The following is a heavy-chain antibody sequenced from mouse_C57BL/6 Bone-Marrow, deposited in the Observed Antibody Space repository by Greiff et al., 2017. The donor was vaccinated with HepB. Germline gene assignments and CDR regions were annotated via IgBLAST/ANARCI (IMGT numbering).Heavy chain of an antibody. V-gene: IGHV1-81*01. CDR1: GYTFTSYG. J-gene: IGHJ4*01. Sequence: QVQLQQSGAELARPGASVKLSCKASGYTFTSYGISWVKQRTGQGLEWIGEIYPRSGNTYYNEKFKGKATLTADKSSSTAYMELRSLTSEDSAVYFCARFEIYYSIKGYAMDYWGQGTSVTVSS. D-gene: IGHD2-5*01. CDR2: IYPRSGNT. CDR3: ARFEIYYSIKGYAMDY.